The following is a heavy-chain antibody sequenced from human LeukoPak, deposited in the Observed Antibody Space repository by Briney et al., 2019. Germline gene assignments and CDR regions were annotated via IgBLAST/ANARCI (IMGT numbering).Heavy chain of an antibody. J-gene: IGHJ4*02. CDR1: GGSFSGYY. V-gene: IGHV3-53*01. D-gene: IGHD6-13*01. CDR3: AKARAGDITAAFNY. Sequence: ETLSLTCAVYGGSFSGYYWSWVRQAPGKGLEWVSGITSGANTYYADSVKGRFTISRDNSENTLNLQMNSLRAEDTAIYYCAKARAGDITAAFNYWGQGTLVTVSS. CDR2: ITSGANT.